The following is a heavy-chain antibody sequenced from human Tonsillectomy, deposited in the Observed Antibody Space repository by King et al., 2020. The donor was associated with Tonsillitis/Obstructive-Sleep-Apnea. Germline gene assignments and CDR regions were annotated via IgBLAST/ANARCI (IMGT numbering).Heavy chain of an antibody. D-gene: IGHD3-3*01. CDR3: GRDSNYDFWSGYYPSDY. J-gene: IGHJ4*02. CDR2: INPSGGST. Sequence: QLVQSGAEVKKPGASVKVSCKASGYTFTSYYMHWVRQAPGKGLEWRGIINPSGGSTSYAQKFKGRVTMTRDTSTNTVYMELSSLRSEDTAVYYCGRDSNYDFWSGYYPSDYWGQGTLVTVSS. V-gene: IGHV1-46*01. CDR1: GYTFTSYY.